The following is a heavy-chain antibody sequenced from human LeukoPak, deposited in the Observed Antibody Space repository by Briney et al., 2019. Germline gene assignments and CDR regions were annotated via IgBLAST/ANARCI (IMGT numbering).Heavy chain of an antibody. Sequence: PSETLSLTCIVSGGSITSYYWSWIRQPPGKGLEWIGHIYYSGSSDYNPSLRSRVTISVDTSKNQFSLKLTSVTAADTAVYYCARQASVVRGILYYYSGMDVWGQGTTVTVSS. J-gene: IGHJ6*02. CDR3: ARQASVVRGILYYYSGMDV. CDR2: IYYSGSS. CDR1: GGSITSYY. V-gene: IGHV4-59*08. D-gene: IGHD3-10*01.